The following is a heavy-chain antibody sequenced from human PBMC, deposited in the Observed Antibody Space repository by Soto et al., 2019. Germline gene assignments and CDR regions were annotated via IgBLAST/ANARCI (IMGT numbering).Heavy chain of an antibody. J-gene: IGHJ6*03. CDR3: ATITVAGTTYSYMGV. CDR1: GGSISSSSYY. Sequence: QLQLQESGPGLVKPSETLSLTCTVSGGSISSSSYYWGWIRQPPGKGLEWIGNMYYSGSTYYNPSLKSRVTMALDTSKNQFSLKLSSVTAADTAVYYCATITVAGTTYSYMGVWGKGTTVTVSS. CDR2: MYYSGST. D-gene: IGHD6-19*01. V-gene: IGHV4-39*01.